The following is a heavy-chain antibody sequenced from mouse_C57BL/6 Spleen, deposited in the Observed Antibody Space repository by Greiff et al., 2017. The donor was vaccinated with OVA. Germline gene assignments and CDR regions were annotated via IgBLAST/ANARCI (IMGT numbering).Heavy chain of an antibody. CDR1: GFTFSDAW. V-gene: IGHV6-6*01. J-gene: IGHJ2*01. CDR3: TVIYYYGSSPYYFDY. CDR2: IRNKANNHAT. Sequence: EVKLEESGGGLVQPGGSMKLSCAASGFTFSDAWMDWVRQSSEKGLEWVAEIRNKANNHATYYAESVKGRFTISRDDSKSSVYLQMNSLRAEDTGIYYCTVIYYYGSSPYYFDYWGQGTTLTVSS. D-gene: IGHD1-1*01.